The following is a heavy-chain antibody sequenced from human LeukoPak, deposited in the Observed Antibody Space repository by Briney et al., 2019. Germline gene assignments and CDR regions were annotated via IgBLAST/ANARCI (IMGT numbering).Heavy chain of an antibody. CDR3: ARHPLVGWELL. J-gene: IGHJ4*02. D-gene: IGHD1-26*01. V-gene: IGHV4-39*01. CDR2: IYYSGST. CDR1: GYSINSSYY. Sequence: SETLSLTCTVSGYSINSSYYWGWIRQPPGKGLEWIGSIYYSGSTYYNPSLKSRVTISVDTSKNQFSLKLSSVTAADTAVYYCARHPLVGWELLWGQGTLVTVSS.